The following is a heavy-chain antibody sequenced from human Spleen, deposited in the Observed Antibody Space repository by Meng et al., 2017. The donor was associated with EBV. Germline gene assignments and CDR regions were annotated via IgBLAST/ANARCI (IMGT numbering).Heavy chain of an antibody. Sequence: ELLPEYGPALANPSGTLSLTCAVSGASIDSSDWWTWVRQAPGKGLEWIGEIHHSGTTNYNPSLESRVTISIDKSDNQFSLKVTPVTDADTAVYYCARGLGGHYPTMEYWGQGTLVTVSS. CDR1: GASIDSSDW. D-gene: IGHD3-22*01. V-gene: IGHV4-4*02. CDR3: ARGLGGHYPTMEY. J-gene: IGHJ4*02. CDR2: IHHSGTT.